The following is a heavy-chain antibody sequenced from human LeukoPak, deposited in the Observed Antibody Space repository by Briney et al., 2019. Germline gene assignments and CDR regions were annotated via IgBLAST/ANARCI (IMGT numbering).Heavy chain of an antibody. CDR2: IYYSGST. CDR1: GGSISSSSYY. V-gene: IGHV4-39*01. J-gene: IGHJ4*02. D-gene: IGHD3-10*01. Sequence: PSETLSLTCTVSGGSISSSSYYWGWIRQPPGKGLEWIGSIYYSGSTYYNPSLKSRVTISVDTSKNQFSLKLSSVTAADTAVYYCARHGSRGFMVRGVTTPLDYWGQGTLVTVSS. CDR3: ARHGSRGFMVRGVTTPLDY.